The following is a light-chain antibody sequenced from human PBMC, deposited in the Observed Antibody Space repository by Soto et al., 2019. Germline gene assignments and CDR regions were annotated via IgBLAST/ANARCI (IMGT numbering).Light chain of an antibody. CDR2: AAS. V-gene: IGKV1-39*01. CDR3: QQCYSTLFT. J-gene: IGKJ3*01. Sequence: DIQMTQSPSSLSASVGDGVTITCRASQSISSYLNWYQQKPGKAPRLLIYAASSLQSGVPSRFSGSGSGTDFTLTISSLQPEDVATYYCQQCYSTLFTFGPGTKVDI. CDR1: QSISSY.